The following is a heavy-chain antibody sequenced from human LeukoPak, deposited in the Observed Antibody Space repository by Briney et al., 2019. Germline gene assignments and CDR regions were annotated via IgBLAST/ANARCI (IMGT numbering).Heavy chain of an antibody. D-gene: IGHD3-10*01. CDR3: ARHITMVRGAGGDAFDI. CDR1: GYSHTSYW. V-gene: IGHV5-10-1*01. J-gene: IGHJ3*02. CDR2: IDPSDSYT. Sequence: GESLMIFCKGSGYSHTSYWIRWVRQMPGKGLEWMGWIDPSDSYTNYSPSFQGHVTVSADKSISTAYLQWSSLKASDTAMYYCARHITMVRGAGGDAFDIWGQGTMVTVSS.